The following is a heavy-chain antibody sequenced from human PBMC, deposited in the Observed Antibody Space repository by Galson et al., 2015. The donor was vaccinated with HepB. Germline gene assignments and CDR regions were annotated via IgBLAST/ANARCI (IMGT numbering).Heavy chain of an antibody. J-gene: IGHJ3*01. CDR2: TYYRSKWYN. Sequence: CAISGDSVSSNSAAWNWIRQSPSRGLEWLGRTYYRSKWYNDYAVSVQSRITINPDTSKNQFSLQLNSVTPEDTAVYYCARVLYCSGGTCYSAVEVFDVWGQGTMVTVSS. CDR3: ARVLYCSGGTCYSAVEVFDV. D-gene: IGHD2-15*01. CDR1: GDSVSSNSAA. V-gene: IGHV6-1*01.